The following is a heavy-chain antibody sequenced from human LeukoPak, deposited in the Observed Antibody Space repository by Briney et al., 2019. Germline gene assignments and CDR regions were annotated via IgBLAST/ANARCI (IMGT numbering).Heavy chain of an antibody. J-gene: IGHJ4*02. CDR3: ARDLVPIVVVVAATPFDY. D-gene: IGHD2-15*01. V-gene: IGHV1-2*02. CDR1: GYTFTGYY. Sequence: ASVKVSCKASGYTFTGYYMHWVRQAPGQGLEWMGWINPNSGGTNYAQKFQGRVTMTRDTSISTAYMELSRLRSDDTAVYYCARDLVPIVVVVAATPFDYWGQGTLVTVS. CDR2: INPNSGGT.